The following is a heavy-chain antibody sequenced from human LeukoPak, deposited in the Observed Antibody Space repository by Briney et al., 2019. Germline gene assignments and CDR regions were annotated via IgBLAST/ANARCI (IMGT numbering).Heavy chain of an antibody. V-gene: IGHV3-23*01. CDR3: AKDRVYYYDSSGYYSDY. Sequence: PGGSLRLSCAASGFTFSSYWMHWVRQAPGKGLEWVSGISGTGGSTYYADSVKGRFTISRDNSKNTLYLQMNSLRAEDTAVYYCAKDRVYYYDSSGYYSDYWGQGTLVTVSS. CDR2: ISGTGGST. J-gene: IGHJ4*02. D-gene: IGHD3-22*01. CDR1: GFTFSSYW.